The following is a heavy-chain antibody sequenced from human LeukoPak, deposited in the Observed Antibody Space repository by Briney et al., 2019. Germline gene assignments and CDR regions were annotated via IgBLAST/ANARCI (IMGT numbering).Heavy chain of an antibody. Sequence: PGGSLRLSCAASGFTFSNYWMSWVRQAPGKGLEWVANIKQDGSEKLYVDSLKGRFTISRDNAKSSLYLQMNSLRVEDTAVYYCARGTAWGQGTLVTVSA. CDR2: IKQDGSEK. CDR1: GFTFSNYW. CDR3: ARGTA. V-gene: IGHV3-7*05. J-gene: IGHJ1*01. D-gene: IGHD5-18*01.